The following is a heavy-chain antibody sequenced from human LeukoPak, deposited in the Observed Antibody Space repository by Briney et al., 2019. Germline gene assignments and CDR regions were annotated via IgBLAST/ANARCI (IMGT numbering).Heavy chain of an antibody. CDR3: AKDRGSSGVRGVVRGYFDY. J-gene: IGHJ4*02. CDR1: GFTFSSYA. V-gene: IGHV3-23*01. CDR2: ISGSGGST. Sequence: GGSLRLSCAASGFTFSSYAMSWVRQAPGKGLEWVSAISGSGGSTYYADSVKGRFTISRDNSKNTLYLQMNSLRAEDTAVYYCAKDRGSSGVRGVVRGYFDYWGQGTLVTVSS. D-gene: IGHD3-10*01.